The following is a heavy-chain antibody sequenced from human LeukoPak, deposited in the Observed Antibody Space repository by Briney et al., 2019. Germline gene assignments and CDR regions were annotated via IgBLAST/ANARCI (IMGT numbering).Heavy chain of an antibody. CDR1: GGSFSGYY. CDR3: ARPGAAAGHFQH. J-gene: IGHJ1*01. V-gene: IGHV4-34*01. CDR2: IYHSGDT. Sequence: SETLSLTCAVYGGSFSGYYWSWIRQPPGMGLEWIGQIYHSGDTKYNGSLKSRVTISVDTSKNQFSLKLNSVTAADTAVYYCARPGAAAGHFQHWGQGTLVTVSS. D-gene: IGHD6-13*01.